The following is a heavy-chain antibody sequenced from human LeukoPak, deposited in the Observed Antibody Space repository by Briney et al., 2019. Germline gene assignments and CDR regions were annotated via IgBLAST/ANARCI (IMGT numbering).Heavy chain of an antibody. D-gene: IGHD4-17*01. Sequence: GALRLSCAASGFTFSSYAMSWVRQAPGKGLEWVSAISGSGGSTYYADSVKGRFTISRDNSKNTLYLQMNSLRAEDTAVYYCAKDPRPYGDPDAFDIWGQGTMVTVSS. CDR2: ISGSGGST. CDR1: GFTFSSYA. CDR3: AKDPRPYGDPDAFDI. J-gene: IGHJ3*02. V-gene: IGHV3-23*01.